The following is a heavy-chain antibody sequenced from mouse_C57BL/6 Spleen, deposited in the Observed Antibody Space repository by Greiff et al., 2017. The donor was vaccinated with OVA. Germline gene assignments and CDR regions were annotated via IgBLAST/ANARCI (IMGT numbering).Heavy chain of an antibody. CDR1: GYPFTSYR. CDR2: IDPSDSYT. J-gene: IGHJ2*01. CDR3: AREGDYD. V-gene: IGHV1-50*01. D-gene: IGHD2-4*01. Sequence: VQLQQPGAELVKPGASVKLSCKASGYPFTSYRMQWVKPRPGPGLEWIGEIDPSDSYTNYNQKFKGKATLTVDTSSSTAYMQLSSLTSEDSAVYYCAREGDYDWGQGTTLTVSS.